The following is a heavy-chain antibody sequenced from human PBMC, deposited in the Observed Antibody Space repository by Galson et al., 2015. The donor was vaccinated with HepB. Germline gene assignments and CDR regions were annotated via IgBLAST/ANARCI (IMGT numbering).Heavy chain of an antibody. D-gene: IGHD3-16*02. CDR3: AKDGGYQRAFDI. Sequence: SLRLSCAASGFTFSSYAMSWVRQAPGKGLEWVSAISGSGGSTYYADSVKGRFTISRDNSKNTLYLQMNSLRAEDTAVYYCAKDGGYQRAFDIWGQGTMVTVSS. CDR1: GFTFSSYA. V-gene: IGHV3-23*01. J-gene: IGHJ3*02. CDR2: ISGSGGST.